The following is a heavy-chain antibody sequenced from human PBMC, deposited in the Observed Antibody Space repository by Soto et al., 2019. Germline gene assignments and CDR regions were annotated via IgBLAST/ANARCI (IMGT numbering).Heavy chain of an antibody. CDR3: ASTYYDFWSGYPGGWFDP. J-gene: IGHJ5*02. CDR2: IYHSGST. CDR1: GGSISSGGYS. Sequence: KASETLSLTCAVSGGSISSGGYSWSWIRQPPGKGLEWIGYIYHSGSTYYNPSLKSRVTISVDRSKNQFSLKLSSVTAADTAVYYCASTYYDFWSGYPGGWFDPWGQGTLVTVSS. D-gene: IGHD3-3*01. V-gene: IGHV4-30-2*01.